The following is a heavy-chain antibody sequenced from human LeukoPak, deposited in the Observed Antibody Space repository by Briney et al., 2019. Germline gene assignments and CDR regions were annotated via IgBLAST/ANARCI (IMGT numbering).Heavy chain of an antibody. Sequence: GGSLRLSSAASGFTFSSYSMNCVRQAPGKGLEWVSHISSSSTIYYADSVKGRFTISRDNAKNSLYLQMNSLRAEGTAVYYCATDQGSSWEPDYYYYYMDVWGKGTTVTVSS. CDR2: ISSSSTI. V-gene: IGHV3-48*04. CDR3: ATDQGSSWEPDYYYYYMDV. D-gene: IGHD6-13*01. CDR1: GFTFSSYS. J-gene: IGHJ6*03.